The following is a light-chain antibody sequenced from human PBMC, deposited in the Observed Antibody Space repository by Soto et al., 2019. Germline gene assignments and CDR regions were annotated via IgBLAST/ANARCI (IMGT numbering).Light chain of an antibody. J-gene: IGKJ4*01. CDR1: QSVSSK. CDR3: QQYNDWPPLT. CDR2: GAS. V-gene: IGKV3-15*01. Sequence: ETVMTQSPATLSVSPGERATLSCRASQSVSSKLAWYQQKPGQAPRLLIYGASTRATGIPARFSGSGSGTEFTLTISSLQSEDFAFYYCQQYNDWPPLTFGGGTKVEIK.